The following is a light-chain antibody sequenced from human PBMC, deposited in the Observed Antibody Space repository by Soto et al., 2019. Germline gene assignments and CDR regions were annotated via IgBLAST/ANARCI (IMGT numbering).Light chain of an antibody. CDR1: RGISNY. V-gene: IGKV1-27*01. J-gene: IGKJ5*01. CDR2: AAS. Sequence: DIQMTQSPSSLSASVGDRVTITCRASRGISNYLAWYQHKPGTVPDLLIYAASTLQSGVPSRFSGSGSGTDFTLTISSLQPEDVATYYCQKYNSAPLTFGQGTRLEIK. CDR3: QKYNSAPLT.